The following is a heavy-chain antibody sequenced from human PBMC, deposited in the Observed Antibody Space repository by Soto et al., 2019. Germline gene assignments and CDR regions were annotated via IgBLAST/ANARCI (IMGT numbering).Heavy chain of an antibody. V-gene: IGHV3-53*01. Sequence: EVQLVESGGGLIQPGGSLRLSCAVSGFTVSNNYMSWVRQAPGKGLEGVSVIYSGGYTAYGDSVKGRFTISRDNSKNTLYLQKVSPGADATAFFYWARGPGGGGYWGQGTLVTVSS. D-gene: IGHD3-10*01. CDR2: IYSGGYT. CDR3: ARGPGGGGY. CDR1: GFTVSNNY. J-gene: IGHJ4*02.